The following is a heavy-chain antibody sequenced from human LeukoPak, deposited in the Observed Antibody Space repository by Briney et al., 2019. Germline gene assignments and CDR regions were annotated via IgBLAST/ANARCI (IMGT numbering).Heavy chain of an antibody. CDR3: AKDRGSLGTYFDY. D-gene: IGHD1-26*01. CDR2: IWYDGSNK. J-gene: IGHJ4*02. Sequence: GGSLRLPCAASGFTFSSYGMHWVRQAPGKGLEWVAVIWYDGSNKYYADSVKGRFTISRDNSKNTLYLQMSSLRAEDTAVYYCAKDRGSLGTYFDYWGQGTLVTVSS. V-gene: IGHV3-33*06. CDR1: GFTFSSYG.